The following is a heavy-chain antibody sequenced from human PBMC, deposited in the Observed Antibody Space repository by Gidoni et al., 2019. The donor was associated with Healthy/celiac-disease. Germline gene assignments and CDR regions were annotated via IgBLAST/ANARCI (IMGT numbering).Heavy chain of an antibody. V-gene: IGHV4-38-2*02. CDR1: GYSISSGHY. J-gene: IGHJ4*02. Sequence: QVHLQESGPGLVKPSETLSLTCAVPGYSISSGHYWGWIRQPPGKGLEWIGSIYHSGRTYYNPSLKNRVTISVDASKNQFSLKLSSVTAADTAVYYCAREAGMGDRYSGYELGGDYWGQGTLVTVSS. D-gene: IGHD5-12*01. CDR2: IYHSGRT. CDR3: AREAGMGDRYSGYELGGDY.